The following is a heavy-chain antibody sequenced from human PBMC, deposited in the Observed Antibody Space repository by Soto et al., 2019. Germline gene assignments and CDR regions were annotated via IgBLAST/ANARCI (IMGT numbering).Heavy chain of an antibody. V-gene: IGHV4-34*01. J-gene: IGHJ4*02. CDR1: GGSFRGYC. D-gene: IGHD1-1*01. Sequence: SETLSLSCGFDGGSFRGYCWSLISQPQGKGLEWIGSIYYSGSTYYSPSLETRVIISVDTSKNQFSLKLTSVTAADTAVYFCGRSASGLATLKLPDFWGQGTLVTVSS. CDR2: IYYSGST. CDR3: GRSASGLATLKLPDF.